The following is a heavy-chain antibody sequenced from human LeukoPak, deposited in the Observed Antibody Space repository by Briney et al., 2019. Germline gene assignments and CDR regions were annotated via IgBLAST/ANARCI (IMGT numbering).Heavy chain of an antibody. D-gene: IGHD2-15*01. J-gene: IGHJ5*02. Sequence: SETLSLTCAVYGGSFSGYYWSWIRQPPGKGLEWIGEINHSGSTNYNPSLKSRVTISVDTSKNQFSLKLSSVTAADTAVYYCARTLVVVVAATSPTEQKYNWFDPWGQGTLVTVSS. CDR3: ARTLVVVVAATSPTEQKYNWFDP. V-gene: IGHV4-34*01. CDR1: GGSFSGYY. CDR2: INHSGST.